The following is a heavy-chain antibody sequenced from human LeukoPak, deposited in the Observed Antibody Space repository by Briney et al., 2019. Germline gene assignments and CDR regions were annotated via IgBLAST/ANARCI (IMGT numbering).Heavy chain of an antibody. Sequence: GGSLRLSCTASGFTFGDYAMSWVRQAPGKGLEWVGFIRSKAYGGTTEYAASVKGRFTISRDDSKSIAYLQMNSLKTEDTAVYYCTRANRFFSTYDSSGYYCWFDPWGQGTLVTVSS. CDR1: GFTFGDYA. J-gene: IGHJ5*02. CDR2: IRSKAYGGTT. D-gene: IGHD3-22*01. CDR3: TRANRFFSTYDSSGYYCWFDP. V-gene: IGHV3-49*04.